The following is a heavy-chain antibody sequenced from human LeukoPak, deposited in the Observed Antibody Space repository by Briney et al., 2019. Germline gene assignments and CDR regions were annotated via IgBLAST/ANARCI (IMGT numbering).Heavy chain of an antibody. CDR2: ISYSGT. V-gene: IGHV4-39*01. CDR3: ARRTSNPVGAIDY. D-gene: IGHD1-26*01. J-gene: IGHJ4*02. Sequence: SETLSLTCTVSGGSISISNYYWGWIRQPPGRGLEWIGSISYSGTYYNPSLKSRLTISVDTSKNHFSLNLRSVTAADTAVYYCARRTSNPVGAIDYWGRGTLVTVSS. CDR1: GGSISISNYY.